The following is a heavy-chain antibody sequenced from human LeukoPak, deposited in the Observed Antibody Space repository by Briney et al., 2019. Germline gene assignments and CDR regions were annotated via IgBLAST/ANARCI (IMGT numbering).Heavy chain of an antibody. CDR1: GFIFDTHT. D-gene: IGHD1-14*01. J-gene: IGHJ6*02. Sequence: GGSLRLSCTGSGFIFDTHTLTWVRQAPGKGLEWVASISGSGDSTNYGDSVKGRFTISRDNFKRTVHLEMSNLRADDTAMYYCVRRAAVRGMDFWGLGTTVMASS. CDR2: ISGSGDST. V-gene: IGHV3-23*01. CDR3: VRRAAVRGMDF.